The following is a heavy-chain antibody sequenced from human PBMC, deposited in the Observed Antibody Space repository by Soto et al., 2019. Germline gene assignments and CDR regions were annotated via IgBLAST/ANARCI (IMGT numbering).Heavy chain of an antibody. CDR1: GFPFSNFA. CDR3: AKSRVFIGAIVTLLDS. CDR2: IYSGGST. V-gene: IGHV3-23*03. J-gene: IGHJ4*02. Sequence: PGGSLRLSCAASGFPFSNFAMSWVRQAPGKGLEWVSVIYSGGSTYYADSVKGRFTISRGNSENTLYLQMNGLRADDTALYFCAKSRVFIGAIVTLLDSWGQGTQVTVSS. D-gene: IGHD3-16*02.